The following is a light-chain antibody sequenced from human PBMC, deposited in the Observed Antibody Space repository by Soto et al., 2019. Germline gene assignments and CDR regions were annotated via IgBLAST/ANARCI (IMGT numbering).Light chain of an antibody. CDR1: QSIGSS. V-gene: IGKV3-11*01. CDR2: GSY. Sequence: IVMTQSPATLSVSPLEIATLSCLASQSIGSSLAWYQQKPGQAPGLLMYGSYHRATGIPARFSGSGSGTDFTLTISSLEPEDFAVYYCQQRTNWPDTFGQGTRLEIK. J-gene: IGKJ5*01. CDR3: QQRTNWPDT.